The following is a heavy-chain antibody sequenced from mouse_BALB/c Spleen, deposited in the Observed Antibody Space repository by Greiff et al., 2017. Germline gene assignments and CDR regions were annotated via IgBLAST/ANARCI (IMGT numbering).Heavy chain of an antibody. CDR1: GYTFSSYW. CDR2: ILPGSGST. D-gene: IGHD1-1*01. V-gene: IGHV1-9*01. Sequence: QVQLQQSGAELMKPGASVKISCKATGYTFSSYWIEWVKQRPGHGLEWIGEILPGSGSTNYNEKFKGKATFTADTSSNTAYMQLSSLTSEDSAVYYCARGHYYGSSRYFDVWGAGTTVTVSS. J-gene: IGHJ1*01. CDR3: ARGHYYGSSRYFDV.